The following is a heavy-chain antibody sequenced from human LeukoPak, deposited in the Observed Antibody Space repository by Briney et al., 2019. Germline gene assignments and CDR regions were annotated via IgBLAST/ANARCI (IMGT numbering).Heavy chain of an antibody. CDR3: ARRHKHYYQIDY. D-gene: IGHD1-26*01. V-gene: IGHV1-46*01. Sequence: ASVKVSCKASVYTFTSYYLHWVRQAPGQGLERMGMVNPSGGSTSYAQKFQGRVTMTRDTSTTTVYMELSSLRSDDTAVFYCARRHKHYYQIDYWGQGTLVTVSS. J-gene: IGHJ4*02. CDR1: VYTFTSYY. CDR2: VNPSGGST.